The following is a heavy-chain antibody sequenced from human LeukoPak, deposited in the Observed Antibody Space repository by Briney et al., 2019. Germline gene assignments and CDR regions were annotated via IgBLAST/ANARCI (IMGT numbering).Heavy chain of an antibody. CDR2: INPNSGGT. Sequence: ASVKVSCKSSGYTFTGYYMHWVRQAPGQGLEWMGWINPNSGGTNYAQKFQGRVTMTMDTSISTAYMELSRLRSDDTAVYYCAKDRVVTPEYYYNYMDVWGKGTTVTVSS. CDR3: AKDRVVTPEYYYNYMDV. CDR1: GYTFTGYY. J-gene: IGHJ6*03. D-gene: IGHD4-23*01. V-gene: IGHV1-2*02.